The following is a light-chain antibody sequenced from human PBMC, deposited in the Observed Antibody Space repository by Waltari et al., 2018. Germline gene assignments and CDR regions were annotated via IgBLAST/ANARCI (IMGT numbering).Light chain of an antibody. Sequence: IVLTQSPGTLSLSPGARATLSCKASQSVSSALAWYQQKPGQAPRLLIYAASRRATGIPDRFSGSGSGTDFSLTISRLEPEDFAVYYCQHYVRLPVTFGQGTKVEIK. V-gene: IGKV3-20*01. J-gene: IGKJ1*01. CDR1: QSVSSA. CDR2: AAS. CDR3: QHYVRLPVT.